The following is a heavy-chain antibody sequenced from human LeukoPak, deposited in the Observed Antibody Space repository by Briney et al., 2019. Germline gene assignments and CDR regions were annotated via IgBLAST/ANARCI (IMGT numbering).Heavy chain of an antibody. D-gene: IGHD2-2*01. CDR2: IYHSGST. J-gene: IGHJ3*02. CDR1: GGSISSGGYS. Sequence: SQTLSLTCAVSGGSISSGGYSWSWIRQPPGKGLEWIGYIYHSGSTYYNPSLKSRVTISVDRSKNQFSLKLSSVTAADTAVYYCARVGYCSSTSCYDDAFDIWGQGTMVTVSS. CDR3: ARVGYCSSTSCYDDAFDI. V-gene: IGHV4-30-2*01.